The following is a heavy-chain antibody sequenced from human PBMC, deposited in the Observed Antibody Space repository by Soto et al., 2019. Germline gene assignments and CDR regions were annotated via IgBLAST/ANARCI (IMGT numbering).Heavy chain of an antibody. D-gene: IGHD2-15*01. CDR1: GGSISSYY. Sequence: SETLSLTCTFSGGSISSYYWSWIRQPPGKGLEWIGYIYYSGSTNYNPSLKSRVTISVDTSKNQFSLKLSSVTAADTAVYYCARGFREYCSGGSCYYAFDIWGQGTMVTFSS. V-gene: IGHV4-59*01. CDR2: IYYSGST. CDR3: ARGFREYCSGGSCYYAFDI. J-gene: IGHJ3*02.